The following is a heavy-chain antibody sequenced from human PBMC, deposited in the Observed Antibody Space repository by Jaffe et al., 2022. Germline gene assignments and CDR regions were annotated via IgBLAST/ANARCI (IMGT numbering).Heavy chain of an antibody. CDR1: GFTFSSYW. V-gene: IGHV3-7*01. D-gene: IGHD2-2*01. Sequence: EVQLVESGGGLVQPGGSLRLSCAASGFTFSSYWMSWVRQAPGKGLEWVANIKQDGSEKYYVDSVKGRFTISRDNAKNSLYLQMNSLRAEDTAVYYCARAGGYCSSTSCVDYYYYMDVWGKGTTVTVSS. CDR2: IKQDGSEK. J-gene: IGHJ6*03. CDR3: ARAGGYCSSTSCVDYYYYMDV.